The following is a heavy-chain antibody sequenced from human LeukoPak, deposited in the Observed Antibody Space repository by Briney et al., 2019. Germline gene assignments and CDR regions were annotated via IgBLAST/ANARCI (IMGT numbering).Heavy chain of an antibody. CDR3: ARLGGHPPYYFDY. J-gene: IGHJ4*02. V-gene: IGHV5-10-1*01. CDR1: GYSFTSYW. Sequence: GESLKISCKGSGYSFTSYWIGWVRQMPGKGLEWMGRIDPSDSYTNYSPSFQGHVTISADKSISTAYLQWSSLKASDTAMYYCARLGGHPPYYFDYWGQGTLVTVSS. CDR2: IDPSDSYT. D-gene: IGHD1-26*01.